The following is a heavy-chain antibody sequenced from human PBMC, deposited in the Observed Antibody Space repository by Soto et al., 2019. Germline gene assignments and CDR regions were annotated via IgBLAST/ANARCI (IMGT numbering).Heavy chain of an antibody. V-gene: IGHV1-69*01. D-gene: IGHD1-26*01. CDR1: GCTFSSYT. CDR2: ITPTLNIA. CDR3: ARGYYSGSNPSSFDY. Sequence: QLQLVQSGAEVMEPGSSVKVSCKASGCTFSSYTVIWVRQAPGQGLEWMGGITPTLNIAKYAEKFLGRVTITADESTSTVNMHLSSLRSEDTAVYFCARGYYSGSNPSSFDYWGQGTLVAVSS. J-gene: IGHJ4*02.